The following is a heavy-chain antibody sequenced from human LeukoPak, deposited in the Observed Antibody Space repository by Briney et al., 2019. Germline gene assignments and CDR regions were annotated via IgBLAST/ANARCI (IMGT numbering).Heavy chain of an antibody. Sequence: GGSVRLSCTASGFTLSIYAMSWVRHSPGKGLEWVSSISGSGGNTYYADSVKGRFTISRDNSKNTLYRQLYSLRAEDTAVYYCAKDSLGYYDDVWGSYIRGWGPGTLGTVSS. J-gene: IGHJ4*02. V-gene: IGHV3-23*01. CDR2: ISGSGGNT. D-gene: IGHD3-16*01. CDR1: GFTLSIYA. CDR3: AKDSLGYYDDVWGSYIRG.